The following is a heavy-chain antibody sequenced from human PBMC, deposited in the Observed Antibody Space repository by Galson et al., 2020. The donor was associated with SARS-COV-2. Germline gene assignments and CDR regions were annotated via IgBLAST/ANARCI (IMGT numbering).Heavy chain of an antibody. V-gene: IGHV3-30*02. CDR3: AKDPSYYSDSSGLMD. Sequence: GESLKISCAASGFTFSSYGMHWVRQTPGKGLEWVAFLDYDGHNRDYIDSVKGRFTISRDNSRNTLYLQMTSLSAEDTAVYYCAKDPSYYSDSSGLMDWGQGTLVTVSS. J-gene: IGHJ4*02. D-gene: IGHD3-22*01. CDR1: GFTFSSYG. CDR2: LDYDGHNR.